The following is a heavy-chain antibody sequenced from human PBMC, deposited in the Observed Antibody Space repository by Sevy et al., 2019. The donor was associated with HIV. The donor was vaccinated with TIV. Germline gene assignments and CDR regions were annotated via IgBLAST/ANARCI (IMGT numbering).Heavy chain of an antibody. CDR3: ARDLGEYCGGDCEPFDY. CDR2: ISSSSSTI. V-gene: IGHV3-48*02. D-gene: IGHD2-21*02. CDR1: GFTFSSYS. Sequence: GGSLRLSCAASGFTFSSYSMNWVRQAPGKGLEWVSYISSSSSTIYYADSVKGRFTISRDKAKNSLYLQMNSLRDEDTAAYYCARDLGEYCGGDCEPFDYWGQGTLVTVSS. J-gene: IGHJ4*02.